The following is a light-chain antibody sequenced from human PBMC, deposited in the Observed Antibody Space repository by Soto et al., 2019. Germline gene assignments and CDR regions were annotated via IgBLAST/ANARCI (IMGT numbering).Light chain of an antibody. V-gene: IGLV2-14*01. CDR1: SSDVGGYNY. Sequence: QSALTQPASGSGSPGQSITISCTGTSSDVGGYNYVSWYQQHPGKAPKLMIYDVSNRPSGVSNRFSGSKSGNTASLTISGLQAEDEADYYCSSYTSSSTPHMVFGGGTKLTVL. J-gene: IGLJ2*01. CDR2: DVS. CDR3: SSYTSSSTPHMV.